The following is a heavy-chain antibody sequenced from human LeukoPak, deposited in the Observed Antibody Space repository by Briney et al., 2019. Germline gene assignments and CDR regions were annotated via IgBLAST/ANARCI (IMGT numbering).Heavy chain of an antibody. J-gene: IGHJ4*02. CDR2: INPNSGGT. CDR1: GYTFTSYD. D-gene: IGHD2-2*01. V-gene: IGHV1-2*02. CDR3: ARAGSRVVPASSLLFDY. Sequence: GASVRVSCKASGYTFTSYDINWVRQATGQGLEWMGWINPNSGGTNYAQKFQGRVTMTRDTSISTAYMELSRLRSDDTAVYYCARAGSRVVPASSLLFDYWGQGTLVTVSS.